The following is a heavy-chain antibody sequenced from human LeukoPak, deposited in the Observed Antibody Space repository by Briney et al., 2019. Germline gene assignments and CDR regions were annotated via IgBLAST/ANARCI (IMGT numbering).Heavy chain of an antibody. CDR2: IYHSGST. J-gene: IGHJ4*02. D-gene: IGHD2-15*01. CDR1: GGSISSGGYS. V-gene: IGHV4-30-2*01. Sequence: SETLSLTCAVSGGSISSGGYSWSWIRQPPGKGLEWIGHIYHSGSTYYNPSLKSRVTISVDRSKNQFSLKLSSVTAADTAVYYCARDYCSGGSCQFDYWGQGTLVTVSS. CDR3: ARDYCSGGSCQFDY.